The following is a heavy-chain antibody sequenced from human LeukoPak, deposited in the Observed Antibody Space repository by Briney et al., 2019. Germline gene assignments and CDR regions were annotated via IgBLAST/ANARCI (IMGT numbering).Heavy chain of an antibody. V-gene: IGHV3-21*01. D-gene: IGHD2-2*01. J-gene: IGHJ6*03. CDR3: ARGGGQLQPYYYYYMDV. CDR1: GFTFSSYS. Sequence: GGSLRLSCAASGFTFSSYSTNWVRQAPGKGLEWVSSISSSSSYIYYADSVKGRFTISRDNAKNSLYLQMNSLRAEDTAVYYCARGGGQLQPYYYYYMDVWGKGTTVTVSS. CDR2: ISSSSSYI.